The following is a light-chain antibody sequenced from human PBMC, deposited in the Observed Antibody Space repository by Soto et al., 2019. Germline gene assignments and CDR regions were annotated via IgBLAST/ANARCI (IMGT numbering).Light chain of an antibody. J-gene: IGKJ1*01. V-gene: IGKV1-39*01. CDR2: AAS. CDR1: QSISSY. CDR3: QQSYSTPWT. Sequence: DIQVTQSPSSLSASVGDRVTITCRGGQSISSYLNWYQQKPGKAPKLLIYAASSLQSGVPSRFSGSGSGTDFTLTISSLQPEVFATYYCQQSYSTPWTFGQGTKVEIK.